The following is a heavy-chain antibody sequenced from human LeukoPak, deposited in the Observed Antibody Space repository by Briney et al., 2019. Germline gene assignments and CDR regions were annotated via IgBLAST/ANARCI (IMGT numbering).Heavy chain of an antibody. Sequence: SQALSLTCAISGDSVSSNSAAWDWIRQSPSRGLEWLGRTYYRSKWYNGYAVSVKSRITINPDTSKNQFSLQLNSVTPEDTAVYYCARRLTQYDCFDPWGQGILVTVSS. CDR3: ARRLTQYDCFDP. J-gene: IGHJ5*02. CDR1: GDSVSSNSAA. CDR2: TYYRSKWYN. D-gene: IGHD2-2*01. V-gene: IGHV6-1*01.